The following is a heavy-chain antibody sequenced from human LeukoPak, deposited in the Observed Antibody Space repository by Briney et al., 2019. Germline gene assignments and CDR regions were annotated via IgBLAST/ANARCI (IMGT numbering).Heavy chain of an antibody. CDR2: INPKSGGA. D-gene: IGHD3-10*01. V-gene: IGHV1-2*02. CDR1: GYSFTGHY. J-gene: IGHJ3*02. CDR3: ARNLWFGESSDAFDM. Sequence: ASVKVSCKASGYSFTGHYMHWVPQAPGQRLEWMGWINPKSGGANYAQKLQVRVTMTRDTSISTAYMDMSSLRSDDTAVYYCARNLWFGESSDAFDMWGQGTMVTVSS.